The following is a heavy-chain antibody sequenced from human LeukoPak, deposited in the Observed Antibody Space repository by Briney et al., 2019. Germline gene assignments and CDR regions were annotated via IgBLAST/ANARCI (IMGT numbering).Heavy chain of an antibody. D-gene: IGHD6-19*01. Sequence: GGSLRLSCAASGFTVSSNYMTWVRQAPGQGLEWVSVIYFGGTTYYADSVKGRFTISRDNSKNTVYLQMNSLRVEDTAVYYCARDDSSGWYYYYYGMDVWGQGTTVTVSS. CDR3: ARDDSSGWYYYYYGMDV. V-gene: IGHV3-53*01. J-gene: IGHJ6*02. CDR1: GFTVSSNY. CDR2: IYFGGTT.